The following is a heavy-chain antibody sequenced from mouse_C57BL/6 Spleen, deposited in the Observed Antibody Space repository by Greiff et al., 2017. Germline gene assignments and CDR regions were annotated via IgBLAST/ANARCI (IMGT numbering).Heavy chain of an antibody. J-gene: IGHJ2*01. V-gene: IGHV1-72*01. CDR1: GYTFTSYW. CDR2: IDPNSGGT. CDR3: ARCYYDEYFDY. D-gene: IGHD1-1*01. Sequence: QVQLQQPGAELVKPGASVTLSCKASGYTFTSYWVHWVKQRPGRGLEWIGRIDPNSGGTKYNEKFKSKATLNVNKPSSTAYMQISILTYEDSAVYYCARCYYDEYFDYWGQGTTLTVSS.